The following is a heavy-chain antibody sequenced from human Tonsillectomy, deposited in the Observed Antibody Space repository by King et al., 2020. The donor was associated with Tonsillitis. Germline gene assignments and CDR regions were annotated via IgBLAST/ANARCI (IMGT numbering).Heavy chain of an antibody. Sequence: QLVQSGAEMKKPGSSVEVSCKASGGTFSSHAISWVRQAPGQGLEWMGRIIPILDITYYAQKFRGRVTITADKSTSTAYMELSSLRSEDTALYFCATEQGIAVSGVGSPFDHWGQGTLVTVSS. D-gene: IGHD6-19*01. CDR1: GGTFSSHA. J-gene: IGHJ4*02. V-gene: IGHV1-69*04. CDR2: IIPILDIT. CDR3: ATEQGIAVSGVGSPFDH.